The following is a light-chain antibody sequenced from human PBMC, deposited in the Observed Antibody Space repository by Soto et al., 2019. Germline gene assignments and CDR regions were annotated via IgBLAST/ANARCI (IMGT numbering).Light chain of an antibody. V-gene: IGKV1-5*03. J-gene: IGKJ1*01. Sequence: DIQMTQSPSTLSASVGDRVTITCRASHNINNWLAWHQQKPGKAPKLLIYKASNLESGVPSRFSGSGSGTEFTLTFSSLQPDVFATYYCQKYSNLGTLGRGTKVDIK. CDR3: QKYSNLGT. CDR2: KAS. CDR1: HNINNW.